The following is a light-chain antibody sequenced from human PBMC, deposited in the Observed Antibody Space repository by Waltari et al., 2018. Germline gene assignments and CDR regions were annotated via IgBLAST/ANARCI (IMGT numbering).Light chain of an antibody. CDR2: TAS. V-gene: IGKV1-27*01. J-gene: IGKJ4*01. CDR1: QGISSY. Sequence: DIQMTQSPSSLSASVGDRVPITCRASQGISSYLAWYQQKPGKVPKLLIYTASTLHSGVPSRFSGSGSGTDFTLTISSLQPEDVATYYCQKHNDAPLTFGGGTKVEIK. CDR3: QKHNDAPLT.